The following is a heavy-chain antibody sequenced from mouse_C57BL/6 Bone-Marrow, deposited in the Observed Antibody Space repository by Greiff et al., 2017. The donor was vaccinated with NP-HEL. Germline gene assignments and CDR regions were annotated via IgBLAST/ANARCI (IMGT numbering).Heavy chain of an antibody. CDR1: GFTFSDYY. V-gene: IGHV5-12*01. CDR2: ISNGGGST. CDR3: ASRGLLRLYAMDY. J-gene: IGHJ4*01. Sequence: EVQVVESGGGLVQPGGSLKLSCAASGFTFSDYYMYWVRQTPEKRLEWVAYISNGGGSTYYPDTVKGRFTISRDNAKNTLYLQMSRLKSEDTAMYYCASRGLLRLYAMDYWGQGTSVTVSS. D-gene: IGHD2-3*01.